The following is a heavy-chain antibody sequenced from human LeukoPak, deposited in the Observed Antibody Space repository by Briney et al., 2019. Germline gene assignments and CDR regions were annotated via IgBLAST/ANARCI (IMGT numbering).Heavy chain of an antibody. Sequence: SETLSLTCGVYGGSFSGFYWSWIRQPPGKGLEWIGEIDHSGSTNYNPSLKSRVTMSVDTSKNQFSLKLSSVTAADTAVYYCARGRAVAGTNQRYRLYYFDYWGQGTLVTVSS. CDR3: ARGRAVAGTNQRYRLYYFDY. V-gene: IGHV4-34*01. CDR2: IDHSGST. CDR1: GGSFSGFY. J-gene: IGHJ4*02. D-gene: IGHD6-19*01.